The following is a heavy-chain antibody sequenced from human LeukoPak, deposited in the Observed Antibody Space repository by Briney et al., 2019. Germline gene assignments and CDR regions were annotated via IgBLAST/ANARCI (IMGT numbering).Heavy chain of an antibody. Sequence: GASVKVSCKASGYTFTGYYMHWVRQAPGQGLEWMGWINPNSGGTNYAQKFQGRVTMTRDTSISTAYMELSRLRSDDTAVYYCARDRSVAGTVALADWGQGTLVTVSS. CDR2: INPNSGGT. CDR3: ARDRSVAGTVALAD. J-gene: IGHJ4*02. CDR1: GYTFTGYY. D-gene: IGHD6-19*01. V-gene: IGHV1-2*02.